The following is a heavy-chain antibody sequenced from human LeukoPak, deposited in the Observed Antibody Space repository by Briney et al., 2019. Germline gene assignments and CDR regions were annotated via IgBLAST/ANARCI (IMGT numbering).Heavy chain of an antibody. Sequence: SETLSLTCTVSGGSISSHYWSWIRQPPGKGLEWIGYIYYSGSTNYNPSLKSRVTISVDTSRNQFSLKLSSVTAADTAVYYCAKGPYYDFWSGYYYYMDVWGKGTTVTVSS. V-gene: IGHV4-59*11. CDR1: GGSISSHY. J-gene: IGHJ6*03. CDR3: AKGPYYDFWSGYYYYMDV. D-gene: IGHD3-3*01. CDR2: IYYSGST.